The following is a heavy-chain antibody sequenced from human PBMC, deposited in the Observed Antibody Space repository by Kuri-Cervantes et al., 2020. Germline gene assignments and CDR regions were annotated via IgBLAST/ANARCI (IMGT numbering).Heavy chain of an antibody. CDR3: ARHYVDSYYFDY. CDR2: TYYRVST. D-gene: IGHD3/OR15-3a*01. J-gene: IGHJ4*02. Sequence: AECLSLSCTLASGFISSYYWSCNRPLAGKGREWIGYTYYRVSTYYNPSTKGRVTISVDTSKTQFSLKLSSLTAAATAVYYCARHYVDSYYFDYWGQGTLVTVSS. CDR1: SGFISSYY. V-gene: IGHV4-59*08.